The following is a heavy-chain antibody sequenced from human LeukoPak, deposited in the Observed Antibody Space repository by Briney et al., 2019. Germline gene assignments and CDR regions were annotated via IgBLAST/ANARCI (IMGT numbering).Heavy chain of an antibody. CDR2: MNPNSGNT. D-gene: IGHD3-3*01. V-gene: IGHV1-8*03. Sequence: ASVKVSCKASGYTFTSYDINWVRQATGQGLEWMGWMNPNSGNTGYAQKFQGRVTITRNTSISTAYMELNSLRPEDTAVYYCARDSWGLSGYCDCWGQGTLVTVSS. CDR3: ARDSWGLSGYCDC. J-gene: IGHJ4*02. CDR1: GYTFTSYD.